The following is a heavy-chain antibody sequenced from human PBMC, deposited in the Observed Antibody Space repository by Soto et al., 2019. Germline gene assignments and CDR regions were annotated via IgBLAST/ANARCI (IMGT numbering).Heavy chain of an antibody. J-gene: IGHJ6*02. CDR2: IYPGDSDA. V-gene: IGHV5-51*01. CDR1: GYSLTNYW. CDR3: VADSARTYYFYAMDV. D-gene: IGHD5-18*01. Sequence: GESLKISCKGSGYSLTNYWLGWVRQMPGKGLEWVGIIYPGDSDARYSPSFQGQVTMSVDESSSTAYLQWDSLNASDTAIYYCVADSARTYYFYAMDVWGQAPTVNVFS.